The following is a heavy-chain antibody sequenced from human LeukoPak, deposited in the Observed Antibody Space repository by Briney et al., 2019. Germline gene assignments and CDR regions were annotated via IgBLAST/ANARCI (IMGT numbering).Heavy chain of an antibody. CDR3: ARGVGDFWSGYYGYYAMDV. Sequence: GGSLRLSCATSAFTFSSYAMYWVRQAPGKGLEWVAGISYDGSNEYYADSVKGRFTISRDNAKNSLYVQMNSLRAEDTAVYYCARGVGDFWSGYYGYYAMDVWGQGTTVTVSS. J-gene: IGHJ6*02. CDR1: AFTFSSYA. CDR2: ISYDGSNE. V-gene: IGHV3-30*03. D-gene: IGHD3-3*01.